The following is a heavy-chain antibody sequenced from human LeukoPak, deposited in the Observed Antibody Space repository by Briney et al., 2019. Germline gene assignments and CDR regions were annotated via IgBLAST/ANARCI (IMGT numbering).Heavy chain of an antibody. CDR3: ASVGKVLRYFDWLLQDY. CDR1: GYTFTSYG. V-gene: IGHV1-18*01. D-gene: IGHD3-9*01. Sequence: ASVKVSCKASGYTFTSYGISWVRQAPGQGLEWMGWISAYNGNTNYAQKLQGRVTMTTDTSTSTAYMELRSLRSDDTAVYYCASVGKVLRYFDWLLQDYWGQGTLVTVSS. J-gene: IGHJ4*02. CDR2: ISAYNGNT.